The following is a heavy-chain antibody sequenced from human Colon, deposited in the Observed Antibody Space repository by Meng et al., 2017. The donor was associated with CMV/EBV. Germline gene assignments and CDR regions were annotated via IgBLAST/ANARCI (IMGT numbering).Heavy chain of an antibody. D-gene: IGHD4-17*01. CDR3: ATANDYGDYVKGDYGMDV. CDR2: FDPEDGET. CDR1: GYTLTDLS. V-gene: IGHV1-24*01. J-gene: IGHJ6*02. Sequence: ASVKVSCKVSGYTLTDLSMHWVRQAPGKGLEWMGGFDPEDGETIYAQKFQGRVTMTEDTSTDTAYMELSSLRSEDTAVYYCATANDYGDYVKGDYGMDVWGQGTTVTVSS.